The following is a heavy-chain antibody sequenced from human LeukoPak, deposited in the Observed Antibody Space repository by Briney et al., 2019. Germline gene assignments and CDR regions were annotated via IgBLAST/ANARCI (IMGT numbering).Heavy chain of an antibody. D-gene: IGHD2-21*02. J-gene: IGHJ4*02. Sequence: GGSLRLSCAASGFTFSSYWMHWVLQAPGKGLVWVSRINSDGNSTSYADSVKGRFTISRDNAKNTLYLQMNSLRAEDTAVYYCASGVVVTAGWGQGTLVTVSS. CDR2: INSDGNST. CDR1: GFTFSSYW. V-gene: IGHV3-74*01. CDR3: ASGVVVTAG.